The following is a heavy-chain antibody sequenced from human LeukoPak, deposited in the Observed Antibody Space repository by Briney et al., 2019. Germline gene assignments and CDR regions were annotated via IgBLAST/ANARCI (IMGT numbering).Heavy chain of an antibody. CDR2: ISGSGGST. D-gene: IGHD2-2*02. CDR1: GFTFSSYA. J-gene: IGHJ2*01. CDR3: AKDFSNCSSTSCYSWHFDL. V-gene: IGHV3-23*01. Sequence: PGGSLRLSCAASGFTFSSYAMSWVRQAPGKGLEWVSAISGSGGSTYYADSVKGRFTISRDNSKNTLYLQMNSLRAEDTAVYYCAKDFSNCSSTSCYSWHFDLWGRGTLVTVSS.